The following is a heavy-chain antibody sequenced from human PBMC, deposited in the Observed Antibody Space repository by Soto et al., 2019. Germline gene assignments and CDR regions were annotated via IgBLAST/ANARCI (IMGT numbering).Heavy chain of an antibody. D-gene: IGHD6-19*01. CDR2: IWYDGSNK. V-gene: IGHV3-33*01. CDR3: ARDPGIAVLAANY. Sequence: QVQLVESGGGVVQPGRSLRLSCAASGFTFSSYGMHWVRQAPGKGLEWVAVIWYDGSNKYYADSVKGRFTISRDNSKNTLFLQMNSLRAEDTAVYYCARDPGIAVLAANYWGQGTLVTVSS. J-gene: IGHJ4*02. CDR1: GFTFSSYG.